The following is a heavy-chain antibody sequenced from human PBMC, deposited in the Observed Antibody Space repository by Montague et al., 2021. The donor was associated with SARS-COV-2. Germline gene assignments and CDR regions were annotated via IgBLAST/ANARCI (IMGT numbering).Heavy chain of an antibody. Sequence: SLRLSCAASGFTLSSYLMSWVRQAPGQWLEWVANIKQDGSEKYYVDSVKGRFTISRDNAKNSLYLQMNSLRAEDTAVYYCARDFQSDSSGYYYYGMDVWGQGTTVTVSS. CDR1: GFTLSSYL. J-gene: IGHJ6*02. D-gene: IGHD3-22*01. CDR2: IKQDGSEK. CDR3: ARDFQSDSSGYYYYGMDV. V-gene: IGHV3-7*01.